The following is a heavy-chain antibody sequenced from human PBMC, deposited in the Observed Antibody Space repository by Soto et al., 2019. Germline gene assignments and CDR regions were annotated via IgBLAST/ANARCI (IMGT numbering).Heavy chain of an antibody. CDR2: IIPIFATL. CDR3: ARANYDFWSGYSAAYYGMDV. D-gene: IGHD3-3*01. J-gene: IGHJ6*02. Sequence: ASVKVSCKASGGSFGNSAINWVRQAPGQGLEWMGGIIPIFATLNYAQKFQGWVTMTRDTSISTAYMELSRLRSDDTAVYYCARANYDFWSGYSAAYYGMDVWGQGTTVTVSS. V-gene: IGHV1-69*05. CDR1: GGSFGNSA.